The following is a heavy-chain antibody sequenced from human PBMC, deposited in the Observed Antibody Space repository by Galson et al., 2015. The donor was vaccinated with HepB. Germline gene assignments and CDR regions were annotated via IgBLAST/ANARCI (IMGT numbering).Heavy chain of an antibody. J-gene: IGHJ6*03. V-gene: IGHV1-18*01. D-gene: IGHD6-19*01. CDR2: ISAYNGNT. CDR3: ARASHSGSGWYGYYYYYYMDV. CDR1: GYTFTSYG. Sequence: SVKVSCKASGYTFTSYGISWVRQAPGQGLEWMGWISAYNGNTNYAQKLQGRVTMTTDTSTSTAYMELGSLRSDDTAVYYCARASHSGSGWYGYYYYYYMDVWGKGTTVTVSS.